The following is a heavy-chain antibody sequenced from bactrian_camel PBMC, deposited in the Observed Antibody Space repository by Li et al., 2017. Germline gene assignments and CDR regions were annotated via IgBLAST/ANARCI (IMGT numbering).Heavy chain of an antibody. J-gene: IGHJ4*01. CDR2: INTGGGDAT. V-gene: IGHV3S54*01. CDR1: PRNYSNNC. D-gene: IGHD3*01. Sequence: VQLVESGGGSVQAGGSLRLSCTTSPRNYSNNCIGWFRQAPDKQREGVAAINTGGGDATYYAASVKGRFIISRDNAKNTVDLQMNDLKPEDTAMYYCAAQPRDGDCSLRPTDFPLLGQGTQVTVS.